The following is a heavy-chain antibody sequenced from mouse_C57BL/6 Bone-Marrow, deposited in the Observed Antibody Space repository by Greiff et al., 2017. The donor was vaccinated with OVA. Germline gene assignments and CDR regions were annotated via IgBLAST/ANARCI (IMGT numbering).Heavy chain of an antibody. Sequence: DVMLVESGGGLVKPGGSLKLSCAASGFTFSDYGMHWVRQAPEKGLEWVAYISSGSSTIYYADTVKGRFTISRDNAKNTLFLQMTRLRCEGTAMYYCARKDFDVWGTGTTVTVSS. V-gene: IGHV5-17*01. CDR1: GFTFSDYG. CDR2: ISSGSSTI. J-gene: IGHJ1*03. CDR3: ARKDFDV.